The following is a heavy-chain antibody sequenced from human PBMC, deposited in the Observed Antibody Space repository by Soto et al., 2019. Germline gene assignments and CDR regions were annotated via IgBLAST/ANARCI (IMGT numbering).Heavy chain of an antibody. CDR1: GFSFSTYA. J-gene: IGHJ6*02. D-gene: IGHD5-12*01. CDR2: ISASGTGT. CDR3: EKSKITDHHYYGMDG. V-gene: IGHV3-23*01. Sequence: PGGSLRLSCAASGFSFSTYAMNWVRQSPGKGHEWVSTISASGTGTYYADSVKGRFTISRDNSKNTLYLQMNSLRADDAAVYYCEKSKITDHHYYGMDGWGQGTTVTVSS.